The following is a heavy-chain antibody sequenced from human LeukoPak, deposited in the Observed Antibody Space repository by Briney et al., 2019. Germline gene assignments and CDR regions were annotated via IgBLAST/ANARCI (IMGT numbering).Heavy chain of an antibody. J-gene: IGHJ4*02. V-gene: IGHV4-59*08. CDR2: TYYTRGT. Sequence: PSETLSLTCTVSGGSIGSDYWTWIRQPPGKGLEYIGYTYYTRGTNYNPSLKSRVTISVDTSKNQFSLKLSSVTAADTAVYFCAKYGNSGWVIDNWGQGTLVTVSS. CDR3: AKYGNSGWVIDN. D-gene: IGHD6-19*01. CDR1: GGSIGSDY.